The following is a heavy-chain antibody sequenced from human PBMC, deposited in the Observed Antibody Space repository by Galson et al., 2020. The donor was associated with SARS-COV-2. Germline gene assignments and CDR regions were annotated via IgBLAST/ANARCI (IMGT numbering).Heavy chain of an antibody. Sequence: GGSLRLSCEASGFTVITTFMTWVRQSPGKGLEWVSSIYNDGQTYYSDAVEGRFTVSRQQSENTVYLQMTDLTTEDTAIYYCAKGGNYIGVWGDGTAVTVS. J-gene: IGHJ6*03. CDR1: GFTVITTF. CDR2: IYNDGQT. D-gene: IGHD3-16*01. CDR3: AKGGNYIGV. V-gene: IGHV3-53*04.